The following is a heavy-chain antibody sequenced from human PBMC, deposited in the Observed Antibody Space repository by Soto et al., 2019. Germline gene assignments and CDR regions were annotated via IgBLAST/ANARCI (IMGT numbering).Heavy chain of an antibody. V-gene: IGHV4-4*07. CDR3: ARGHGTTNFDF. J-gene: IGHJ4*02. CDR1: VDSRRDSVRIYY. D-gene: IGHD1-1*01. CDR2: VYTTGSR. Sequence: PLETLSLTCSVSVDSRRDSVRIYYWSWIRQSAGKGLEWMGRVYTTGSRNDRTYFKSRVTMSVDTGKKQFSLKLTSVTAADTAVYYCARGHGTTNFDFWGQGILVTVSS.